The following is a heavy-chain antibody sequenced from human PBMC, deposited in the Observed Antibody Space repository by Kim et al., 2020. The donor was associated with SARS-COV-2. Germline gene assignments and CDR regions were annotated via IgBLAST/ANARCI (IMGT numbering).Heavy chain of an antibody. J-gene: IGHJ6*02. CDR3: ARDPGSYYYYYGMDV. V-gene: IGHV3-66*01. D-gene: IGHD1-26*01. Sequence: SVKGRFTISRDNSKNTLYLQMNSLRAEDTAVYYCARDPGSYYYYYGMDVWGQGTTVTVSS.